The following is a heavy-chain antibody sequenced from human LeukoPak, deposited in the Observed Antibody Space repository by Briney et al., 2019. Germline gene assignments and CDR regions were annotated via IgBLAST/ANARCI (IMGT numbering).Heavy chain of an antibody. CDR2: IRSKAYGGTT. Sequence: PGRSLRLSCTASGFTFGDYAMSWVRQAPGKGLEWVGFIRSKAYGGTTEYAASVKGRFTISRDDSKSIAYLQMNSLKTEDTAVHYCTRDCSSTSCLSYWGQGTLVTVSS. V-gene: IGHV3-49*04. CDR1: GFTFGDYA. CDR3: TRDCSSTSCLSY. D-gene: IGHD2-2*01. J-gene: IGHJ4*02.